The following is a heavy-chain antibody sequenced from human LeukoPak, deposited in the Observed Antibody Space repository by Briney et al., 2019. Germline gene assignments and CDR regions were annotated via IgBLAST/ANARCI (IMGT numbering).Heavy chain of an antibody. V-gene: IGHV4-39*07. CDR3: AREYSSSSGEFDY. D-gene: IGHD6-6*01. J-gene: IGHJ4*02. CDR2: IYYSGST. Sequence: SETLSLTCTVSGGSISSSSYYWGWIRQPPGKGLEWIGSIYYSGSTYYNPSLKSRVTISVDTSKNQFSLKLSSVTAADTAVYYCAREYSSSSGEFDYWGQGTLVTVSS. CDR1: GGSISSSSYY.